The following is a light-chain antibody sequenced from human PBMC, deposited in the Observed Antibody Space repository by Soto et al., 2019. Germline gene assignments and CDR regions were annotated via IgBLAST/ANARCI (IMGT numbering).Light chain of an antibody. CDR1: QSVNIY. CDR2: DAS. V-gene: IGKV3-20*01. J-gene: IGKJ1*01. CDR3: QQYGSSPPWT. Sequence: EIVLTQSPATLSLSPGERATLSCRASQSVNIYLAWYQQKPGQAPRLLIYDASNRATGIPARFSGSGSGTDFTLTISRLEPEDFAVYYCQQYGSSPPWTFGQGTKVEIK.